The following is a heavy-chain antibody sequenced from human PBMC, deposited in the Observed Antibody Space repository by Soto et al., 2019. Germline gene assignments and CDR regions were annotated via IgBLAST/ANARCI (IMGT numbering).Heavy chain of an antibody. V-gene: IGHV3-30-3*01. CDR2: ISYDGSNK. Sequence: QVQLVESGGGVVQPGRSLRLSCAASGFTFSSYAMHWVRQAPGKGLEWVAVISYDGSNKYYADSVKGRFTISRDNSKNTLYLQMNSLRAEDTAVYYCARLGNYDSSGYHPKRDDAFDIWGQGTMVTVSS. D-gene: IGHD3-22*01. CDR1: GFTFSSYA. J-gene: IGHJ3*02. CDR3: ARLGNYDSSGYHPKRDDAFDI.